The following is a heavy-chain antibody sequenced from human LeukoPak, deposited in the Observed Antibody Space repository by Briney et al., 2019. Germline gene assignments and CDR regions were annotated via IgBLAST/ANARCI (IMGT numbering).Heavy chain of an antibody. CDR3: AREVYYYDSSGDHDAFDI. D-gene: IGHD3-22*01. V-gene: IGHV3-21*01. CDR2: ISSSSSYI. J-gene: IGHJ3*02. CDR1: GFTFSSYS. Sequence: GGSLRLSCAASGFTFSSYSMNWVRQAPGKGLEWVSSISSSSSYIYYADSVQGRFTISRDNAKNSLYLQMNSLRAEDTAVYFCAREVYYYDSSGDHDAFDIWGQGTMVTVSS.